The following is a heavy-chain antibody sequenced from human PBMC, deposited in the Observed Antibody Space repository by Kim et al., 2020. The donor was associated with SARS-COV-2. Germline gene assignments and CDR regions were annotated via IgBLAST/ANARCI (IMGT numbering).Heavy chain of an antibody. D-gene: IGHD6-19*01. J-gene: IGHJ6*02. CDR3: ARVPQAVAGFYYYYYGMDV. CDR1: SGSISSGDYY. CDR2: IYYSGST. Sequence: SETLSLTCTVSSGSISSGDYYWSWIRQPPGKGLEWIGYIYYSGSTYYNPSLKSRVTISVDTSKNQYSLKLSSVTAADTAVYYCARVPQAVAGFYYYYYGMDVCGQGPTVTVSS. V-gene: IGHV4-30-4*01.